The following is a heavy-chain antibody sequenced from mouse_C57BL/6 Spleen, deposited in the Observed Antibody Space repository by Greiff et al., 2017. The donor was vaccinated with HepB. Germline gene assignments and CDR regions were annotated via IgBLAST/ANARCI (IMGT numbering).Heavy chain of an antibody. V-gene: IGHV1-82*01. CDR2: IYPGDGDT. CDR3: ALQALFAY. D-gene: IGHD3-2*02. Sequence: QVQLQQSGPELVKPGASVKISCKASGYAFSSSWMNWVKQRPGKGLEWIGRIYPGDGDTNYNGKFKGKATLTADKSSSTAYMQLSSLTSEDSAVYFCALQALFAYWGKGTLVTVAA. J-gene: IGHJ3*01. CDR1: GYAFSSSW.